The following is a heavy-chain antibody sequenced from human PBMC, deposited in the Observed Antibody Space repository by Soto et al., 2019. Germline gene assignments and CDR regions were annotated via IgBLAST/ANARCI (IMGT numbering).Heavy chain of an antibody. CDR1: GFSLTTSGVG. V-gene: IGHV2-5*02. CDR2: IYWDDNM. D-gene: IGHD2-2*01. J-gene: IGHJ4*02. Sequence: QITLKESGPTLVKPTQTLTLTCTFSGFSLTTSGVGVGWIRQPPGKALECLAVIYWDDNMRYSPSLKSRLTXXKXXSESQVVFTMTNMDPVDTATYYCAHMAVAMSTFDYWGQGTLVTVSS. CDR3: AHMAVAMSTFDY.